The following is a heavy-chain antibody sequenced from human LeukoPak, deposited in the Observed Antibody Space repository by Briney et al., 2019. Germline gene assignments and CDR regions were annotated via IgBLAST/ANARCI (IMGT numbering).Heavy chain of an antibody. J-gene: IGHJ4*02. CDR1: GFTFSDYY. CDR2: ISSSGSTI. CDR3: AREWMDYYGSGSYFDY. Sequence: GGSLRLSCAASGFTFSDYYMSWIRQAPGKGLEWVSYISSSGSTIYYADSVKGRFTISRDNAKNSLYLQMNSLRAKDTAVYYCAREWMDYYGSGSYFDYWGQGTLVTVSS. D-gene: IGHD3-10*01. V-gene: IGHV3-11*01.